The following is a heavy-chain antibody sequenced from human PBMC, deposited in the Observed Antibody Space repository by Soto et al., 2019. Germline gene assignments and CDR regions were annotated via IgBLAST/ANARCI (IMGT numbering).Heavy chain of an antibody. J-gene: IGHJ3*01. CDR3: ARSPLSYDYVRQNLREVGDSFDV. CDR1: NSSLGAFH. V-gene: IGHV4-34*12. CDR2: LIHGGSN. Sequence: SETLSLTCAIYNSSLGAFHWTWIRQPPGKGLEWIGELIHGGSNNYNPSLKSRVTSSLDSSRSEFSLHVMSVTAAATAVYYCARSPLSYDYVRQNLREVGDSFDVWGRGTTVTVSS. D-gene: IGHD3-10*02.